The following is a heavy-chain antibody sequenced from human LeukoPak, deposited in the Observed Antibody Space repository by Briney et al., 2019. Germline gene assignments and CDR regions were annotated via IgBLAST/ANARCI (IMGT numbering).Heavy chain of an antibody. D-gene: IGHD3-16*02. Sequence: ASVKVSCKASGYTFTGYYMHWVRQAPGQGLEWMGWINPNSGGTNYAQKFQGRVTMTRDTSISTAYMELSRLRSEDTAVYYCARGFTFGGVIVYTGKYYFDYWGQGTLVTVSS. CDR1: GYTFTGYY. CDR3: ARGFTFGGVIVYTGKYYFDY. V-gene: IGHV1-2*02. CDR2: INPNSGGT. J-gene: IGHJ4*02.